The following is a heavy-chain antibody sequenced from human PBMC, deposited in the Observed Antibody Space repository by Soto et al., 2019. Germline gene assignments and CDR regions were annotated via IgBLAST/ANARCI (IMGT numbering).Heavy chain of an antibody. V-gene: IGHV1-3*01. CDR2: INAGNGNT. Sequence: GASVKVSCKASGYTFTSYAMHWVRQAPGQRLEWMGWINAGNGNTKYSQKFQGRVTITRDTSASTAYMELSSLRSEDTAVYYCARSQIFWLWFGECSDGSFDPWGQGTLVTVSS. J-gene: IGHJ5*02. CDR1: GYTFTSYA. CDR3: ARSQIFWLWFGECSDGSFDP. D-gene: IGHD3-10*01.